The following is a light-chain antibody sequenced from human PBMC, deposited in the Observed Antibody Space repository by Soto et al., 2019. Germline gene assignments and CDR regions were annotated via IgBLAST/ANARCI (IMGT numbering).Light chain of an antibody. J-gene: IGKJ4*01. CDR2: GAS. CDR1: QNIGTW. Sequence: DIQMTQSPSSVSASIGDRVTITCRASQNIGTWLAWYQQKPGKAPKYLIYGASNLLSGVPSRFSGSGSGTDFTLTISSLQPEVFASYYCQQANHFPLSFGGGTRVDIK. V-gene: IGKV1-12*01. CDR3: QQANHFPLS.